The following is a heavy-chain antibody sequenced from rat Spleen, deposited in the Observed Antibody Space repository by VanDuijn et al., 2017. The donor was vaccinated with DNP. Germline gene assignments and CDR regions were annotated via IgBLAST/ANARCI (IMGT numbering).Heavy chain of an antibody. Sequence: EVQLVESGGGLVQPGRSLKVSCAASGFTFSNYGMAWVRQAPTKGLEWVASINVGGGNTFYGDSVKGRFTISRDNAKNTPYLQMDSLRSEDTATYYCARHPSYGGSNYFDYWGQGVMVTVSP. J-gene: IGHJ2*01. CDR2: INVGGGNT. V-gene: IGHV5S13*01. D-gene: IGHD1-11*01. CDR1: GFTFSNYG. CDR3: ARHPSYGGSNYFDY.